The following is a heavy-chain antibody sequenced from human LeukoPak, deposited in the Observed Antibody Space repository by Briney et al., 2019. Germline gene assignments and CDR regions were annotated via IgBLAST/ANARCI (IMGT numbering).Heavy chain of an antibody. CDR2: IKQDGSEK. Sequence: GGSLRLSCAASGFTLSSYAMSWVRQAPGKGLEWVANIKQDGSEKYYVDSVKGRFTISRDNAKNSLYLQMNSLRAEDTAVYYCAREEWRAFDIWGQGTMVTVSS. CDR3: AREEWRAFDI. D-gene: IGHD2-8*01. V-gene: IGHV3-7*01. J-gene: IGHJ3*02. CDR1: GFTLSSYA.